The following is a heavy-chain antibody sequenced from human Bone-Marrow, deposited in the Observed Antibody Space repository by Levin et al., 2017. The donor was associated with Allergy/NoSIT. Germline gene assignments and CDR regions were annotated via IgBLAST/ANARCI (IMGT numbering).Heavy chain of an antibody. CDR2: ISSSSSYI. V-gene: IGHV3-21*01. CDR1: GFTFSTYA. D-gene: IGHD1-26*01. CDR3: ARDRNSGSGSSTPYFDY. Sequence: PGGSLRLSCAASGFTFSTYAINWVRQAPGEGLEWVSSISSSSSYIYYADSVKGRFTISRDNAENSLYLQMNSLRAEDTAVYYCARDRNSGSGSSTPYFDYWGQGSLVTVSS. J-gene: IGHJ4*02.